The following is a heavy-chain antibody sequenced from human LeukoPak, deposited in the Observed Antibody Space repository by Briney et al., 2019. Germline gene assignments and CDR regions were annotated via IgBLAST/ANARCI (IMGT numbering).Heavy chain of an antibody. V-gene: IGHV4-34*01. Sequence: SETLSLTCAVYGVSFSDYYWSWIRQPPGKGLEWIGQITHSGSTNYNPSLKSRVTISVDTSKNQFFLKLSSVTAADTAVYYCARGLDVAARRRIDPWGQGTLVTVSS. CDR3: ARGLDVAARRRIDP. D-gene: IGHD6-6*01. CDR1: GVSFSDYY. CDR2: ITHSGST. J-gene: IGHJ5*02.